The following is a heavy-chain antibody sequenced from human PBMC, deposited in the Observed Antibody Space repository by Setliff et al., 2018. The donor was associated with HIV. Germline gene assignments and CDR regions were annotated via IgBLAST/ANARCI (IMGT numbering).Heavy chain of an antibody. CDR1: GFTFSRYE. J-gene: IGHJ6*02. V-gene: IGHV3-53*01. Sequence: LRLSCAASGFTFSRYEMNWVRQAPGKGLEWVSVIYAGGSTYYADSVKGRFTISRDNSKNMLYLQMDSLRAEDTAVYYCARGRNRNYVVYGMDVWGQGTTVTVSS. D-gene: IGHD1-7*01. CDR3: ARGRNRNYVVYGMDV. CDR2: IYAGGST.